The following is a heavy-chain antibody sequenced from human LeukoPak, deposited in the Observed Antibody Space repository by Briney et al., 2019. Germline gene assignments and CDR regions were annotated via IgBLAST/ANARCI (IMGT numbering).Heavy chain of an antibody. D-gene: IGHD5-12*01. J-gene: IGHJ4*02. V-gene: IGHV1-2*06. CDR3: ARGPRYGESGYDLGPY. Sequence: ASLKVSCKASRYSFSSYYIHWMPQAPGQGLWWGGRIYPNWGGSNYARRFQGRVTVTSDTSINTAYMELTRLTTDDTAVDYCARGPRYGESGYDLGPYWGQGTLVSVSS. CDR2: IYPNWGGS. CDR1: RYSFSSYY.